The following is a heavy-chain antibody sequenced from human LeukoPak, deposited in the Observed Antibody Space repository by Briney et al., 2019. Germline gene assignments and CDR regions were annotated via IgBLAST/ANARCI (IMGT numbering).Heavy chain of an antibody. V-gene: IGHV3-15*01. CDR2: IKSKTDGGTT. CDR3: ARRDYFDY. J-gene: IGHJ4*02. Sequence: GSLRLSCAASGFTFRNAWMSWVRQAPGKGLEWVGLIKSKTDGGTTDYAAPVKGRFTISRDDSKNTLFLQVNGLKTEDTAVYYCARRDYFDYWGQGTLVTVSS. CDR1: GFTFRNAW.